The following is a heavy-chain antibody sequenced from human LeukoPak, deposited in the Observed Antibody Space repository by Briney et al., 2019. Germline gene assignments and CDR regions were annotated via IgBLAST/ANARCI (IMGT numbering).Heavy chain of an antibody. V-gene: IGHV1-2*02. CDR1: GYTFTNYG. D-gene: IGHD1-26*01. Sequence: ASVKVSCKASGYTFTNYGISLVRQAPGQGLEWMGWINPNTGGTKYAQKFQGRVTMTRDTSISTAYMELSRLRSDDTAVYFCARVLSGRYLNGMAVWGQGTTVTVS. J-gene: IGHJ6*02. CDR3: ARVLSGRYLNGMAV. CDR2: INPNTGGT.